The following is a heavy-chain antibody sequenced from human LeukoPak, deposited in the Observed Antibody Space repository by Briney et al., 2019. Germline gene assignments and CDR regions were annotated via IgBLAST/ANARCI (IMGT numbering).Heavy chain of an antibody. Sequence: SQTLSLTCAISGDSVSSNSAAWSWIRQSPSRGLEWLGRTCYRSKWYIDYAASVRSRITINPDTSKNQFSLQLNSVTPEDTAVYYCARRGPGGSSASGMDVWGQGTTVTVSS. V-gene: IGHV6-1*01. J-gene: IGHJ6*02. CDR3: ARRGPGGSSASGMDV. CDR2: TCYRSKWYI. CDR1: GDSVSSNSAA. D-gene: IGHD6-6*01.